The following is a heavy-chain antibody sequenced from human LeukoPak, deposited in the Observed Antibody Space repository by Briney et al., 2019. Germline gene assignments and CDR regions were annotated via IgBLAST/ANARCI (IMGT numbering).Heavy chain of an antibody. CDR3: ARASRENAGAYYYYYYYMDV. Sequence: ASVKVSCKASGYTFTGSYMHWVRQAPGQGLEWMGWINPNSGGTNYAQKFQGRVTMTRDTSISTAYMELSRLRSDDTAVYYCARASRENAGAYYYYYYYMDVWGKGTTVTVSS. D-gene: IGHD7-27*01. CDR1: GYTFTGSY. J-gene: IGHJ6*03. V-gene: IGHV1-2*02. CDR2: INPNSGGT.